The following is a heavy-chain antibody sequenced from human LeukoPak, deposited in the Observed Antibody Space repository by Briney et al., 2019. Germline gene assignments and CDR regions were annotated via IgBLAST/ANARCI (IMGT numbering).Heavy chain of an antibody. CDR1: GDTVSNRNAA. CDR2: TYYRSKWYN. V-gene: IGHV6-1*01. J-gene: IGHJ4*02. Sequence: SQTLSLTCAISGDTVSNRNAAWNWIRQSPTRGREWLGRTYYRSKWYNDYAVFMKGRIDINRDTSKNQFSLRLKPVTPEDTAVYFWAREGVGATMASWGEGTLVTVSS. D-gene: IGHD1-26*01. CDR3: AREGVGATMAS.